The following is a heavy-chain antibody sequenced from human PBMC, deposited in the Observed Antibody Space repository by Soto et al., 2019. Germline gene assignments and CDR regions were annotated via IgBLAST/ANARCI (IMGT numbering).Heavy chain of an antibody. V-gene: IGHV3-33*01. CDR3: ARDCQITIFGVATRYYYGMDV. CDR1: GFTFSSYG. J-gene: IGHJ6*02. CDR2: IWYDGSNK. Sequence: PGGSLRLSCAASGFTFSSYGMHWVRQAPGKGLEWVAVIWYDGSNKYYADSVKGRFTISRDNSKNTLYLQMNSLRAEDTAVYYCARDCQITIFGVATRYYYGMDVWGQGTTVTVSS. D-gene: IGHD3-3*01.